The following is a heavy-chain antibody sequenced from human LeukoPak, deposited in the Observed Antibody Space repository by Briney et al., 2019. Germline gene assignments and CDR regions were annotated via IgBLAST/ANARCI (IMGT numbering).Heavy chain of an antibody. CDR1: GYTFTSYD. CDR3: ARAVTYYDFWSGYYTNYYYYYYRDV. CDR2: MNPNSGNT. J-gene: IGHJ6*03. V-gene: IGHV1-8*03. Sequence: ASVKVSCKASGYTFTSYDINWVRQATGQGLEWMGWMNPNSGNTGYAQKFQGRVTITRNTSISTAYMELSSLRSEDTAVYYCARAVTYYDFWSGYYTNYYYYYYRDVWGKGTTVTVSS. D-gene: IGHD3-3*01.